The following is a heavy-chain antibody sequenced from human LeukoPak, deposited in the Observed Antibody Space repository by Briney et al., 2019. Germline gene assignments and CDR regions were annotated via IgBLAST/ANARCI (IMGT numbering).Heavy chain of an antibody. CDR1: GFSFNNYG. CDR2: IWFDGSNK. CDR3: VKDGVMVVDYPNWFDH. J-gene: IGHJ5*02. Sequence: GGSLRLSCAASGFSFNNYGMHWVRQAPGKGPEWVAVIWFDGSNKYYSDSVKGRFTIYRDTSKNTLYLQMNSLRAEDTATYYCVKDGVMVVDYPNWFDHWGQGTLLTVSS. V-gene: IGHV3-33*06. D-gene: IGHD2-15*01.